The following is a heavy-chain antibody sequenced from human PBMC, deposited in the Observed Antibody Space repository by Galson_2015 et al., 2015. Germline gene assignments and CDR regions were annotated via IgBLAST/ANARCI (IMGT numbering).Heavy chain of an antibody. CDR2: IWYDGRNK. CDR1: GFTFSSYG. J-gene: IGHJ5*02. Sequence: SLRLSCAASGFTFSSYGMHWVRQAPGKGLEWVAVIWYDGRNKYYADSVKGRFTISRDNSKNTLYLQMNSLRAEDTAVYYCARDGGYGGYRWFDPWGQGTLVTVSS. CDR3: ARDGGYGGYRWFDP. V-gene: IGHV3-33*01. D-gene: IGHD4-17*01.